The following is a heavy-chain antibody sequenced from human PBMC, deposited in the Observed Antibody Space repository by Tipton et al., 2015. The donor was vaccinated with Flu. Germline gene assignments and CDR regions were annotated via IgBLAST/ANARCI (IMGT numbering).Heavy chain of an antibody. V-gene: IGHV4-31*11. CDR3: AGGRTERPDY. Sequence: TLSLTCDVSGDSVSSDAYYWSWIRQHPGKGLEWIGYIYFSGFTYYNPSLKSRVSISEDTSQNQFSLSLTSVTAADTAVYYCAGGRTERPDYWGQGTLVTVSS. CDR1: GDSVSSDAYY. J-gene: IGHJ4*02. D-gene: IGHD1-1*01. CDR2: IYFSGFT.